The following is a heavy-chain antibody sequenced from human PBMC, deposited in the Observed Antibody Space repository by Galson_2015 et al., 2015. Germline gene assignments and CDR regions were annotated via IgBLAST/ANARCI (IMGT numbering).Heavy chain of an antibody. CDR3: TTDLFNYYGSGSYYFLGY. D-gene: IGHD3-10*01. V-gene: IGHV3-15*01. CDR2: IKSKGDGATT. J-gene: IGHJ4*02. CDR1: GFSFTNAW. Sequence: SLRLSCAASGFSFTNAWMNWVRQAPGKGLEWVGHIKSKGDGATTDYAAPMKGRFTISRDDSKNTLYLQMNSLKTEDTAVYYCTTDLFNYYGSGSYYFLGYWGQGTLVTVSS.